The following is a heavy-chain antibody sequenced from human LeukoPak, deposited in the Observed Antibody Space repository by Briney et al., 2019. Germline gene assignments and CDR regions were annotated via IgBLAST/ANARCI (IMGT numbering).Heavy chain of an antibody. Sequence: ASVKVSCKASGYTFTSYGISWVRQAPGQGLEWMGWMNPNSGNTGYAQKFQGRVTITRNTSISTAYMELSSLRSEDTAVYYCARGHGDYDYYYMDVWGKGTTVTVSS. CDR3: ARGHGDYDYYYMDV. V-gene: IGHV1-8*03. D-gene: IGHD4-17*01. J-gene: IGHJ6*03. CDR2: MNPNSGNT. CDR1: GYTFTSYG.